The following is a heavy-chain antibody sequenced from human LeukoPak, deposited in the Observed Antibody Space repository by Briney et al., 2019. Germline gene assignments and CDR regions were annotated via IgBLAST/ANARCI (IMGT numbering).Heavy chain of an antibody. CDR3: ARAQLHSGTVGAPPKWFDP. J-gene: IGHJ5*02. Sequence: SEPLSLTCTVSGGSISSYYWSWIRQPPGKGLEWICYIYYSVSTIYNPSLKSRVTISLDTSKNQFTLKLNSVTAADTAVYFCARAQLHSGTVGAPPKWFDPWGQGTLVTVSS. CDR2: IYYSVST. V-gene: IGHV4-59*01. CDR1: GGSISSYY. D-gene: IGHD1-26*01.